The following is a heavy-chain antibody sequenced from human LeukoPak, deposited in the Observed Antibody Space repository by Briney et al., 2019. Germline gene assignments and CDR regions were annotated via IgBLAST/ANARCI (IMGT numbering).Heavy chain of an antibody. CDR2: MYSGGST. CDR3: ARDRGYDILTGYYGAEYFQH. CDR1: GFTVSSNY. V-gene: IGHV3-66*01. D-gene: IGHD3-9*01. J-gene: IGHJ1*01. Sequence: GGSLRLSCAASGFTVSSNYMSWVRQAPGKGLEWVSVMYSGGSTYYADSVKGRFTISRDNSKNTLYLQMNSLRAEDTAVYYCARDRGYDILTGYYGAEYFQHWGQGTLVTVSS.